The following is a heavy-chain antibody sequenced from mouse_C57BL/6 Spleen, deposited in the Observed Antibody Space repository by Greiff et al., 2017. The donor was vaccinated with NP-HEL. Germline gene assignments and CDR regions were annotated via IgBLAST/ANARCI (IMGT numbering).Heavy chain of an antibody. J-gene: IGHJ2*01. D-gene: IGHD1-2*01. V-gene: IGHV4-1*01. CDR1: GIDFSRYW. CDR2: INPDSSTI. CDR3: ASLNIRYYFDY. Sequence: EVQLQESGGGLVQPGGSRKLSCAASGIDFSRYWMSWVRRAPGKGLEWIGEINPDSSTINYAPSLKDKFIISRDNAKNTLYLQMSKVRSEDTALYYCASLNIRYYFDYWGQGTTLTVSS.